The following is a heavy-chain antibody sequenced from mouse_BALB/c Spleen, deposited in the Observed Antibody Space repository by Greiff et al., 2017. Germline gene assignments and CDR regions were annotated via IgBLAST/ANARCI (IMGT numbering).Heavy chain of an antibody. D-gene: IGHD1-1*02. Sequence: EVQLVESGGGLVKPGGSLKLSCAASGFTFSSYTMSWVRQTPEKRLEWVATISSGGGNTYYPDSVKGRFTISRDNAKNNLYLQMSSLRSEDTALYYCASAYGYFDYWGQGTTLTVSS. CDR1: GFTFSSYT. J-gene: IGHJ2*01. CDR2: ISSGGGNT. CDR3: ASAYGYFDY. V-gene: IGHV5-9*03.